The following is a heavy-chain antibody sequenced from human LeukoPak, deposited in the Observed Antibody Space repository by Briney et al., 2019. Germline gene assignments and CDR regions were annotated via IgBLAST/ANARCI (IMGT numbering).Heavy chain of an antibody. CDR3: ARGYGYYFES. CDR1: GGSISSYY. Sequence: SGTLSLTCTVSGGSISSYYWNWIRQPPGKGLEWIGYIYSSGSTNYNPSLKSRVAISVDTSRNQFSLKLSSVTTADAAVYYCARGYGYYFESWGQGTLVTVSS. J-gene: IGHJ4*02. CDR2: IYSSGST. D-gene: IGHD5-18*01. V-gene: IGHV4-59*03.